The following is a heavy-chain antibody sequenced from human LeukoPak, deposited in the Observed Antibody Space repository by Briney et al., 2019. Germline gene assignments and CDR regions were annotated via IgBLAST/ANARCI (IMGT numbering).Heavy chain of an antibody. CDR1: GFTFRTSW. D-gene: IGHD7-27*01. V-gene: IGHV3-74*01. J-gene: IGHJ4*02. Sequence: GGSLRLSCSASGFTFRTSWMHWVRQGPGKGLLWVAHINSDGGNTAYADSVKGRFTISRDDAKSTLYLQMNSLRSEDTAVYYCARGDPLGNYWGQGTLVTVSS. CDR2: INSDGGNT. CDR3: ARGDPLGNY.